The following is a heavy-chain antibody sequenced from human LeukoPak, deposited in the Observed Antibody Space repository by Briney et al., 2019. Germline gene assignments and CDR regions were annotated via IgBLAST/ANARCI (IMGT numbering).Heavy chain of an antibody. D-gene: IGHD3-10*01. J-gene: IGHJ4*02. V-gene: IGHV1-3*01. CDR2: INAGNGDT. CDR1: GYTFIAYG. Sequence: GASVKVSCKASGYTFIAYGLHWVRQAPGQRPEWMGWINAGNGDTKYSQSFQGRVTITGDASATTAYMELSSLRSEDTAVYFCARGGRLLWFGEFDYWGQGTLVTVSS. CDR3: ARGGRLLWFGEFDY.